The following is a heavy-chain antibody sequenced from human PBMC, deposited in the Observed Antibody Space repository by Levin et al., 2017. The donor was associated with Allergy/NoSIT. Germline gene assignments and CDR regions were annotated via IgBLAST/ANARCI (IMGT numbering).Heavy chain of an antibody. CDR1: GYTFTGYY. J-gene: IGHJ4*02. Sequence: ASVKVSCKASGYTFTGYYMHWVRQAPGQGLEWMGWINPNSGGTNYAQKFQGRVTMTRDRSISTAYMELSRLRSDDTAVYYCARSYYYDSSGYYGPLDYWGQGTLVTVSS. V-gene: IGHV1-2*02. CDR2: INPNSGGT. CDR3: ARSYYYDSSGYYGPLDY. D-gene: IGHD3-22*01.